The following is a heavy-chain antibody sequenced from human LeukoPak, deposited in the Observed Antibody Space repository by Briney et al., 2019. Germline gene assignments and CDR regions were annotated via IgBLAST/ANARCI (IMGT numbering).Heavy chain of an antibody. CDR1: GGSISSYY. V-gene: IGHV4-59*01. CDR2: IYYTGST. Sequence: SETLSLTCTVSGGSISSYYGGWIRQPPGKGLEWIGYIYYTGSTGYNPSLKSRVTISVDTSKNQFSLKLSSVTTADTAVYYCARSYDSRGYYYYGMDVWGQGITVTVSS. J-gene: IGHJ6*02. CDR3: ARSYDSRGYYYYGMDV. D-gene: IGHD3-22*01.